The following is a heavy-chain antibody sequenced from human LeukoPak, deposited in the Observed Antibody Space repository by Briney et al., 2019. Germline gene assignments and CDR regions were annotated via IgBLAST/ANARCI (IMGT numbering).Heavy chain of an antibody. V-gene: IGHV3-30-3*02. CDR3: AKDTPLCYFDY. D-gene: IGHD3-16*01. Sequence: GRSLRLSCAASGFTFNNYAMFWVRQAPGKGLEWVAFVSHDGSTNYYADSVKGRFAMSRDNSKNTLYLQMNSLRADDAAMYYCAKDTPLCYFDYWGQGTLVTVSS. J-gene: IGHJ4*02. CDR2: VSHDGSTN. CDR1: GFTFNNYA.